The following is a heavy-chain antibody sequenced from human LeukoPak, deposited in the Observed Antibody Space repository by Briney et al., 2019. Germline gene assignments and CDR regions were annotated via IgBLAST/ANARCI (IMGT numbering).Heavy chain of an antibody. D-gene: IGHD3-16*02. CDR3: ARQYYDYVWGSYRDLYYFDY. Sequence: PSETLSLTCTVSGGSISSSSYYWGWIRQPPGKGLEWIGSIYYSGNTYYNPSLKSRVTISVDTSKNLFSLKLSSVTAADTAVYYCARQYYDYVWGSYRDLYYFDYWGQGTLVTVSS. J-gene: IGHJ4*02. CDR1: GGSISSSSYY. CDR2: IYYSGNT. V-gene: IGHV4-39*01.